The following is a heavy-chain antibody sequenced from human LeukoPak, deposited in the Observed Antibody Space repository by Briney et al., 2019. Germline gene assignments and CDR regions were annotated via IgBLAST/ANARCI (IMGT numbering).Heavy chain of an antibody. J-gene: IGHJ4*02. CDR2: INPSGGNT. CDR1: DFTFSSNP. D-gene: IGHD1-1*01. CDR3: ATTKQARRYFDY. Sequence: GGSLRLSCAGSDFTFSSNPLSWVRQAPGKGLEWVSAINPSGGNTYYADSVRGRFTISRDNSKNTLYLQMNTPRAEDTAVYYCATTKQARRYFDYWGQGTLVTVSS. V-gene: IGHV3-23*01.